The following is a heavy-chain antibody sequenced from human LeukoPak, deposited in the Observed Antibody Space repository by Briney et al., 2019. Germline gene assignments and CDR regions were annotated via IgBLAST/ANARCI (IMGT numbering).Heavy chain of an antibody. V-gene: IGHV3-48*03. J-gene: IGHJ4*02. CDR1: GFSFSSYD. D-gene: IGHD6-13*01. Sequence: GGSLRLSCAASGFSFSSYDMKCVRQAPGKGLEWISYISSSGSTIYYAESVKGRFTISRDNAKNSLYLQMNSLRAEDTAVYYCARVAAGLDYWGQGTLVTVSA. CDR3: ARVAAGLDY. CDR2: ISSSGSTI.